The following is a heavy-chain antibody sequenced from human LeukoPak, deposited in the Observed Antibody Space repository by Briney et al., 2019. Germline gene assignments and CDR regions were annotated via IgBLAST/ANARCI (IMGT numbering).Heavy chain of an antibody. D-gene: IGHD3-3*01. Sequence: PSETLSLTCTVSGYSISSGYYWGWIRQPPGKGLEWIGSIYHSGSTYYNPSLKSRVTISVDTSKNQFSLKLSSVTAADTAVYYCARGHDFWSGYYTYYYYMDVWGKGTTVTVSS. V-gene: IGHV4-38-2*02. CDR1: GYSISSGYY. CDR3: ARGHDFWSGYYTYYYYMDV. J-gene: IGHJ6*03. CDR2: IYHSGST.